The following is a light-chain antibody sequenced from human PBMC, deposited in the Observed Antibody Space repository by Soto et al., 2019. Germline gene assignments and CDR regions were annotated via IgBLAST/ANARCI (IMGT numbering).Light chain of an antibody. J-gene: IGKJ1*01. CDR3: LQDYNYPLT. V-gene: IGKV1-6*01. CDR2: GAS. CDR1: QGISSN. Sequence: QITQSPSSVSASVGDRVTITCRASQGISSNLAWYQQKPGRAPKLLIFGASTLQSGVPSRFSGSGSGTDFTLTISSLQPEDFATYYCLQDYNYPLTFGQGTKVDIK.